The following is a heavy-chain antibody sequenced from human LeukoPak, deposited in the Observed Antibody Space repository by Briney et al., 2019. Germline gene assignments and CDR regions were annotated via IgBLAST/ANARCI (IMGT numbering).Heavy chain of an antibody. J-gene: IGHJ3*02. CDR1: GGSISSYY. V-gene: IGHV4-59*08. CDR3: ARAEFGAAFDI. D-gene: IGHD3-16*01. CDR2: IYYSGST. Sequence: SETLSLTCTVSGGSISSYYWSWMRQPPGKGLEWIGYIYYSGSTNYNPSLKSRVTISVDTSKNQFSLKLSSVTAADTAVYYCARAEFGAAFDIWGQGTMVTVSS.